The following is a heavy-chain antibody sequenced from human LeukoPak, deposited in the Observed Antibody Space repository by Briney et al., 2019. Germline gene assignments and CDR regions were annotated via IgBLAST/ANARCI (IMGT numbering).Heavy chain of an antibody. CDR1: GGTFSSYA. CDR2: IIPIFGTA. V-gene: IGHV1-69*05. CDR3: ARSDFWSGRYYYYMDV. Sequence: ASVKLSCKASGGTFSSYAISWVRQAPGQGLEWMGRIIPIFGTANYAQKFQGRVTITTDESTSTAYMELSSLRSEDTAVYYCARSDFWSGRYYYYMDVWGKGTTVTVSS. J-gene: IGHJ6*03. D-gene: IGHD3-3*01.